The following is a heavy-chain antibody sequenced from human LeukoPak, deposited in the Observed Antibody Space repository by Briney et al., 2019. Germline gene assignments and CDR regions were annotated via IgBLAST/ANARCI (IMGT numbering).Heavy chain of an antibody. D-gene: IGHD1-26*01. Sequence: SETLSLTCTVSGGSISSFYWSWIRQPPGKGLEWIGYIYASGSTNYNPSLKSRVTISVDTSNNQFSLELSSVTAADTAVYYCARHYSGSPPFLYWGQGALVTVS. V-gene: IGHV4-4*09. CDR3: ARHYSGSPPFLY. CDR2: IYASGST. CDR1: GGSISSFY. J-gene: IGHJ4*02.